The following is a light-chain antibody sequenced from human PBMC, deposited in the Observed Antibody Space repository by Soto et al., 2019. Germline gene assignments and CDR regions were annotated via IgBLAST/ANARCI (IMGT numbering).Light chain of an antibody. V-gene: IGLV2-11*01. CDR3: CSYGSSTTYV. Sequence: QSVLTQPRSVSGSPGKSVTISCTGTSRDVGGYNYVSWYLQHPGKAPKVMIYDVSKRPSGVPDRFSGSKSGNTASLTISGLQAEDEADYYCCSYGSSTTYVFGSGTKVTVL. J-gene: IGLJ1*01. CDR1: SRDVGGYNY. CDR2: DVS.